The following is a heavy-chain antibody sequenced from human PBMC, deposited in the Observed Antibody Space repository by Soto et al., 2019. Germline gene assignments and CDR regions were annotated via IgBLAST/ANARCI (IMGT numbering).Heavy chain of an antibody. CDR2: ISSSSSYI. D-gene: IGHD3-22*01. V-gene: IGHV3-21*01. CDR1: GFTFSSYS. J-gene: IGHJ4*02. Sequence: KTGGSLRLSCAASGFTFSSYSMNWVRQAPGKGLEWVSSISSSSSYIYYADSVKGRFTISRDNAKNSLYLQMNSLRAEDTAVYYCARGLTTGLIVVALGYWGQGTLVTVSS. CDR3: ARGLTTGLIVVALGY.